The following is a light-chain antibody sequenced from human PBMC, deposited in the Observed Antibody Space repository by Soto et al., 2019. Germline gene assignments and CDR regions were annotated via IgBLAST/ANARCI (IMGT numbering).Light chain of an antibody. Sequence: DIVMTQAPLSSPVTLGQPASISCRSSRSLVHRDGNTYLNWLHHRPGQPPRLLLYMVSKRFSGVPDRFSGSGAGTDFTLKISRVEPEDVGFYYCMQATQFPQVTFGQGTRLEIK. V-gene: IGKV2-24*01. CDR3: MQATQFPQVT. J-gene: IGKJ5*01. CDR1: RSLVHRDGNTY. CDR2: MVS.